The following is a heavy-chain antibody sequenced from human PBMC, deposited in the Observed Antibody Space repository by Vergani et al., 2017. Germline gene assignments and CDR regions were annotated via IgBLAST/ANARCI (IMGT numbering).Heavy chain of an antibody. D-gene: IGHD2-2*01. CDR1: GFTFSSSD. CDR3: ARAPQYCSSTSCTHPGYWYFDL. Sequence: EVQLVESGGGLVQPGGSLRLSCAASGFTFSSSDMHWVRQATGKGLEWVSAIGTAGDTYYPGSVKGRFTISRENAKNSLYLQMNSLRAGDTAVYYCARAPQYCSSTSCTHPGYWYFDLWGRGTLVTVSS. J-gene: IGHJ2*01. CDR2: IGTAGDT. V-gene: IGHV3-13*01.